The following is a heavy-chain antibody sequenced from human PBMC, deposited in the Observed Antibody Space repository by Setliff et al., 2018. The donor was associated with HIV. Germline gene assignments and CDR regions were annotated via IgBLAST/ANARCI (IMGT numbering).Heavy chain of an antibody. CDR3: ARGWRGWERVPDYYYYMDV. D-gene: IGHD1-26*01. V-gene: IGHV4-61*05. CDR2: VTHSGNT. Sequence: PSETLSLTCTVSGGSISSSSSYWGWIRQSPGKGLEWIGEVTHSGNTKYNPSLRSRLAIAVDKSKNQFSLNLHSTTAADTAVYYCARGWRGWERVPDYYYYMDVWGKGTTVTVSS. J-gene: IGHJ6*03. CDR1: GGSISSSSSY.